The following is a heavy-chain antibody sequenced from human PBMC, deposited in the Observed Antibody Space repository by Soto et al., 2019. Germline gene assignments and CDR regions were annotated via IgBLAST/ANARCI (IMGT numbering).Heavy chain of an antibody. Sequence: SVKVSCKASGGTFSSYTISWVRQAPGQGLEWMGRIIPILGIANYAQKFQGRVTITADKSTSTAYMELSSLRSEDTAVYYCARVPTTGTTIYYREVWGKGTRVTVSS. V-gene: IGHV1-69*02. CDR3: ARVPTTGTTIYYREV. CDR1: GGTFSSYT. CDR2: IIPILGIA. D-gene: IGHD4-17*01. J-gene: IGHJ6*03.